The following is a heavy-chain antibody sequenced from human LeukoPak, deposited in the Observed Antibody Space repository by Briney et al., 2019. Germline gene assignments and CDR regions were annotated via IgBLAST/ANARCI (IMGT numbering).Heavy chain of an antibody. Sequence: SETLSLTCAVYGGSFSGYYWSWIRQPPGKGLEWIGEINHSGSTNYDPSLKSRVTISVDTSKNQFALKLSSVTAADTAVHYCARGGGYSYPDYWGQGTLVTVSS. V-gene: IGHV4-34*01. CDR1: GGSFSGYY. J-gene: IGHJ4*02. CDR2: INHSGST. CDR3: ARGGGYSYPDY. D-gene: IGHD5-18*01.